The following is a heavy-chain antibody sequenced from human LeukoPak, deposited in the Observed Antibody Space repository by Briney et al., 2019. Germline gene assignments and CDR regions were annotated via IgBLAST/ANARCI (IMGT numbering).Heavy chain of an antibody. CDR2: ISTDNGDT. J-gene: IGHJ6*03. V-gene: IGHV1-18*01. D-gene: IGHD3-3*01. CDR1: GYTFTTYG. CDR3: ARGVYYDFWSGYEDYYYMDV. Sequence: ASVKVSCKSTGYTFTTYGITWVRQAPGQGLEWMGWISTDNGDTNYAQKLQGRVTMTTDTSTSTAYMELRSLRSDDTAVYYCARGVYYDFWSGYEDYYYMDVWGKGTTVTVSS.